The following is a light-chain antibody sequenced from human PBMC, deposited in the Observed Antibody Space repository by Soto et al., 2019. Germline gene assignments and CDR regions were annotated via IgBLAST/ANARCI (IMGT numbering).Light chain of an antibody. Sequence: DVVMTQTPLSLSVAPGQPASIAGKSSQSLLHITGETFLFWYLQKPGQSPQLLIYEVSTRVSGVPDRFSGSGSGTDFTLEISRVETDDVGIYYCMQSTQLPPTFGQGTRLEI. J-gene: IGKJ5*01. CDR3: MQSTQLPPT. V-gene: IGKV2D-29*02. CDR1: QSLLHITGETF. CDR2: EVS.